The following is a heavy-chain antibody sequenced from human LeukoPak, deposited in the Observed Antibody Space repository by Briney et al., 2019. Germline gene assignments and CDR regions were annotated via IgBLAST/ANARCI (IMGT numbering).Heavy chain of an antibody. CDR2: ISYDGSSK. CDR3: ADHPGYSH. V-gene: IGHV3-30*03. Sequence: RRSLRLSCAASGFTFSSYGMHWVRQAPGKGLEWVAVISYDGSSKYYADSVKGRFTISRDNSKNTLYLQMNSLRAEDTAVYYCADHPGYSHWGQGTLVTVSS. D-gene: IGHD2-15*01. J-gene: IGHJ4*02. CDR1: GFTFSSYG.